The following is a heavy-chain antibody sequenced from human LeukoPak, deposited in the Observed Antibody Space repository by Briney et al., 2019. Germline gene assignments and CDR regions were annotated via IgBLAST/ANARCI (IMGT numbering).Heavy chain of an antibody. Sequence: GGSLRLSCAASGFTFSSYAMHWVRQAPGKGLEWVAVIWYDGSNKYYADSVKGRFTISRDNSKNTLYLQMNSLRAEDTAVYYCARGTEPGIAAPYYFDYWGQGTLVTVSS. J-gene: IGHJ4*02. CDR1: GFTFSSYA. D-gene: IGHD6-13*01. CDR2: IWYDGSNK. V-gene: IGHV3-33*08. CDR3: ARGTEPGIAAPYYFDY.